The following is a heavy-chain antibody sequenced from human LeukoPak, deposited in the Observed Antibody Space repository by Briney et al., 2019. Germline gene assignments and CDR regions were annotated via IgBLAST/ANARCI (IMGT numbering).Heavy chain of an antibody. CDR3: ARDPGWDFWSGYYTPSFDY. CDR1: GYTFTSYG. CDR2: ISAYNGNT. Sequence: GASVKVSCKASGYTFTSYGISWVRQAPGQGLEWMGWISAYNGNTNYAQKLQGRVTMTTDTSTSTAYMELRSLRSDDTAVYYCARDPGWDFWSGYYTPSFDYWGQGTLVTVSS. J-gene: IGHJ4*02. D-gene: IGHD3-3*01. V-gene: IGHV1-18*01.